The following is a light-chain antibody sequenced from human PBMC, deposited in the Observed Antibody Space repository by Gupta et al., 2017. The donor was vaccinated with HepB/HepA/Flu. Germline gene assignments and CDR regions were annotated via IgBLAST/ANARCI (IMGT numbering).Light chain of an antibody. Sequence: IVLTQSPATLSVSPGDRATLSCRASQSVSSNLAWYQQKPGQAPRLLIYGASTRATGIPARFSGSGSGTEFTLTISSLQSEDVAVYYCQQYNNGPRWTFGQGTKVEIK. J-gene: IGKJ1*01. CDR3: QQYNNGPRWT. CDR1: QSVSSN. V-gene: IGKV3-15*01. CDR2: GAS.